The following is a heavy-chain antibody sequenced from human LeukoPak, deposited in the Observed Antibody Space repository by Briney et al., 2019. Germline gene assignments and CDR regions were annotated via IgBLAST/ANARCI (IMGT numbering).Heavy chain of an antibody. CDR2: INTNTGNP. V-gene: IGHV7-4-1*02. CDR3: ARESPNDAFDI. CDR1: GYTFTGYY. J-gene: IGHJ3*02. Sequence: ASVKVSCKASGYTFTGYYMHWVRQAPGQGLEWMGWINTNTGNPTYAQGFTGRFVFSLDTSVSTAYLQISSLKAEDTAVYYCARESPNDAFDIWGQGTMVTVSS.